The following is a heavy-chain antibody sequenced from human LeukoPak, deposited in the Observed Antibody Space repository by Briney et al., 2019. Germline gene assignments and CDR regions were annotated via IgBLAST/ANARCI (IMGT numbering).Heavy chain of an antibody. J-gene: IGHJ4*02. Sequence: GGSLRLSCAASGFTVSSNYMSWVRQAPGKGLEWVSIIYSGGNTYYADSVKGRFTVSRDNSKNTLYLQMNSLRAEDTAVYYCAKAETVTQRGYFDYWGQGTLVTVSS. CDR2: IYSGGNT. CDR3: AKAETVTQRGYFDY. D-gene: IGHD4-17*01. CDR1: GFTVSSNY. V-gene: IGHV3-53*05.